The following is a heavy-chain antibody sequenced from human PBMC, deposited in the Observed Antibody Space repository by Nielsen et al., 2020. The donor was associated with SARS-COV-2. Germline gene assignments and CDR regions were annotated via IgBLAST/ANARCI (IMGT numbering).Heavy chain of an antibody. D-gene: IGHD2-8*01. CDR1: GFTFSSYA. Sequence: GESLKISCAASGFTFSSYAMHWVRQAPGKGLEWVAVISYDGSNKYYADSVKGRFTISRDNSKNTLYLQMNSLRAEDTAIYYCVKGGEGYYPRFDPWGQGTLVTVSS. V-gene: IGHV3-30-3*01. CDR3: VKGGEGYYPRFDP. J-gene: IGHJ5*02. CDR2: ISYDGSNK.